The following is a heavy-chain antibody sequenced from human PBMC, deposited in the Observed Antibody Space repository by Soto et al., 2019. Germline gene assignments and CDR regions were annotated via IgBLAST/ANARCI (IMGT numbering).Heavy chain of an antibody. J-gene: IGHJ4*02. D-gene: IGHD3-22*01. CDR3: ARASYYYDGSGYHGY. V-gene: IGHV3-21*01. CDR2: ISSSSSYI. CDR1: GFTFSSYS. Sequence: EVQLVESGGGLVKPGGSLRLSCAASGFTFSSYSMNWVRQAPGKGLEWVSSISSSSSYIYYAVSVKGRFTISRDNAKNSLYLQMNSLRAEDTAVYYCARASYYYDGSGYHGYWGQGTLVTVSS.